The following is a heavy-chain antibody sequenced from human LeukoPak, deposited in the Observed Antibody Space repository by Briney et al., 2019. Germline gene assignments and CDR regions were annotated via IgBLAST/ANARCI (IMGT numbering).Heavy chain of an antibody. Sequence: SQTLSLTCTVSGRSISSYYWSWIRPPPGKGLEWIGYIYYSGSTNYNPSLKSRVTISVDTSKNQFSLKLSSVTAADTAVYYCAGCTYYYDSSGLAFDYWGQGTLVTVSS. V-gene: IGHV4-59*01. D-gene: IGHD3-22*01. CDR2: IYYSGST. CDR1: GRSISSYY. CDR3: AGCTYYYDSSGLAFDY. J-gene: IGHJ4*02.